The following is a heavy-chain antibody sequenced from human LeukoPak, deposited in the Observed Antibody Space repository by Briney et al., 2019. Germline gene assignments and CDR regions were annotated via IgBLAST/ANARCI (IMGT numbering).Heavy chain of an antibody. V-gene: IGHV4-38-2*01. D-gene: IGHD2-2*01. CDR1: GYSIISGYY. CDR2: IYHSGST. Sequence: PSENLSLTCAVSGYSIISGYYWGWIRQPPGKGLGGIGSIYHSGSTSYNLSLKSPVTISVDTSKDQFSLKLSSVIAADTAVYYCARIRGIVVVPAAIRGAFDIWGQGTMVTVSS. J-gene: IGHJ3*02. CDR3: ARIRGIVVVPAAIRGAFDI.